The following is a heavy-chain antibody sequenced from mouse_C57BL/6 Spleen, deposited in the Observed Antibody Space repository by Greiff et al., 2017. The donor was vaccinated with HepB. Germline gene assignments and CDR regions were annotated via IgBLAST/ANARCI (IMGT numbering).Heavy chain of an antibody. CDR3: ARSNSLDAMDY. D-gene: IGHD4-1*01. Sequence: VQLQQSGAELARPGASVKLSCKASGYTFTSYGISWVKQRTGQGLEWIGEIYPRSGNTYYNEKVKGKATLTADKSSSKAYLELRSLTSEDSAVYFCARSNSLDAMDYWGQGTSVTVSS. J-gene: IGHJ4*01. CDR2: IYPRSGNT. CDR1: GYTFTSYG. V-gene: IGHV1-81*01.